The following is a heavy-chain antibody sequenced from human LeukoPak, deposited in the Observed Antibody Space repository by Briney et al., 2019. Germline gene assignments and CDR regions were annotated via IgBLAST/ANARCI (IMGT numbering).Heavy chain of an antibody. Sequence: ASVKVSCKASGYTFTGYYMHWVRQAPGQGLEWMGWINPNSGGTNYAQKFQGRVTMTRDTSINTAYMELSRLRSDDTAVYYCARDGFPMGATALDYWGQGTLVTVSS. CDR2: INPNSGGT. J-gene: IGHJ4*02. CDR1: GYTFTGYY. V-gene: IGHV1-2*02. D-gene: IGHD1-26*01. CDR3: ARDGFPMGATALDY.